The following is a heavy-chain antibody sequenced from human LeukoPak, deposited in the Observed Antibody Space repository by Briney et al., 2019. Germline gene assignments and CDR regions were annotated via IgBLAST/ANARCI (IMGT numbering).Heavy chain of an antibody. V-gene: IGHV4-39*07. CDR3: ARGPYAYDSSGAFDI. D-gene: IGHD3-22*01. CDR2: IYYTGST. Sequence: SETLSLTCTVSGGSISSSNYYWGWIRQPPGKGLEWIGSIYYTGSTYYNPSLKSRVTISVDTSKNQFSLKLSSVTAADTAVFYCARGPYAYDSSGAFDIWGQGTMVTVSS. J-gene: IGHJ3*02. CDR1: GGSISSSNYY.